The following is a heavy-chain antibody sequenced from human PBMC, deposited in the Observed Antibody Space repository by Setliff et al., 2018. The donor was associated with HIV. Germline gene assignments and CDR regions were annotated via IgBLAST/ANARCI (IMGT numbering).Heavy chain of an antibody. CDR3: ATSGTSYYGSGSYHASGY. CDR2: IIPIFGTA. Sequence: AASVKVSCKPSGYRFTDYYIHWVQQAPGQGLEWMGGIIPIFGTANYAQKFQGRVTMTTDTSTSTAYMELRSLRSDDTAVYYCATSGTSYYGSGSYHASGYWGQGTLVTVSS. CDR1: GYRFTDYY. J-gene: IGHJ4*02. D-gene: IGHD3-10*01. V-gene: IGHV1-18*04.